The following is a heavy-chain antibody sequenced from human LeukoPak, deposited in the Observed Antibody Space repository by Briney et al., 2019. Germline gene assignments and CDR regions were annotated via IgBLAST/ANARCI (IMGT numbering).Heavy chain of an antibody. CDR1: GGSISSYY. V-gene: IGHV4-39*01. D-gene: IGHD2-15*01. Sequence: SETLSLTCTVSGGSISSYYWGWLRQPPGKGLEWIGGIYYTGTTYCSTYRKSRVTIAVHTSKDQLSLKLNSVTAADTAVYYCARQECNGGSCYSRAIWFDPWGQGTLVTVSS. J-gene: IGHJ5*02. CDR2: IYYTGTT. CDR3: ARQECNGGSCYSRAIWFDP.